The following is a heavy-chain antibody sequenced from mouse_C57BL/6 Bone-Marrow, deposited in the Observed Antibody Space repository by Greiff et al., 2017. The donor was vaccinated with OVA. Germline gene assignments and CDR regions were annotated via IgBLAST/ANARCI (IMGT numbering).Heavy chain of an antibody. CDR3: IAYYSNLYAMDY. Sequence: VQLQQSGAELVRPGASVKLSCTASGFNIKDDYMHWVKQRPEQGLEWIGWIDPENGDTEYASKFQGKATITADTSSNTAYLQLSSLTSEDTAVYYCIAYYSNLYAMDYWGQGTSVTVSS. CDR1: GFNIKDDY. CDR2: IDPENGDT. V-gene: IGHV14-4*01. J-gene: IGHJ4*01. D-gene: IGHD2-5*01.